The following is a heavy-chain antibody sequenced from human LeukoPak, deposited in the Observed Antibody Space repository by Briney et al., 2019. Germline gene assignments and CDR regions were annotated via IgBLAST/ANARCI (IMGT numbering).Heavy chain of an antibody. Sequence: PSETLSLTCTVSGGSINSGGYSWSWVRQPPGKGLEWIGYIYQSGSTYYNPSLKSRVTISVDRFKNQFSLELTSVTAADTAVYYCARVATVAYYFDNWGQGTLVTVSS. CDR2: IYQSGST. D-gene: IGHD4-23*01. V-gene: IGHV4-30-2*01. CDR1: GGSINSGGYS. CDR3: ARVATVAYYFDN. J-gene: IGHJ4*02.